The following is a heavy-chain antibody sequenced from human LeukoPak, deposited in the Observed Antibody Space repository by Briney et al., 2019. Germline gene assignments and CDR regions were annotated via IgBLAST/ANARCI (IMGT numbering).Heavy chain of an antibody. CDR2: ISYDGSNK. V-gene: IGHV3-30-3*01. CDR1: GFTFSSYA. D-gene: IGHD3-22*01. Sequence: GGSLRLSCAASGFTFSSYAMHWVRQAPGKELEWVAVISYDGSNKYYADSVKGRFTISRDNSKNTLYLQMNSLRAEDTAVYYCATDGWVSYYYDSSGYYSDYWGQGTLVTVSS. J-gene: IGHJ4*02. CDR3: ATDGWVSYYYDSSGYYSDY.